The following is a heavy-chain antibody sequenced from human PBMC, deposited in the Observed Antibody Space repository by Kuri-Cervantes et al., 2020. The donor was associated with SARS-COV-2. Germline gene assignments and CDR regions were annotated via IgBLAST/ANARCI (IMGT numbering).Heavy chain of an antibody. CDR3: ARDLGAFDY. J-gene: IGHJ4*02. V-gene: IGHV3-11*04. CDR2: ISYSGQTV. CDR1: GFTFSDYY. Sequence: GESLKISCGASGFTFSDYYMNWIRQAPGKGLEWISYISYSGQTVFYADSVKGRFTISRDNPKNSLYLEMTSLRAEDTAVYYCARDLGAFDYWGQGTLVTVSS. D-gene: IGHD3-16*01.